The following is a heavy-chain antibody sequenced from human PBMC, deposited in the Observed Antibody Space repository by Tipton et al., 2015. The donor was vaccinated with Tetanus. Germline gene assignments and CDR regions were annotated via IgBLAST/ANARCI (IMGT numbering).Heavy chain of an antibody. Sequence: LRLSCAVSGASISSIYSWSWIRQPPGKGLEWIGYVFRSGGADYNPSLKSRVNISLDRSENQISLMLTSVTAADTAVYYCARVACSSTSCYSHYFDYWGPGSLVTVSS. D-gene: IGHD2-2*01. CDR1: GASISSIYS. V-gene: IGHV4-30-2*01. CDR2: VFRSGGA. CDR3: ARVACSSTSCYSHYFDY. J-gene: IGHJ4*02.